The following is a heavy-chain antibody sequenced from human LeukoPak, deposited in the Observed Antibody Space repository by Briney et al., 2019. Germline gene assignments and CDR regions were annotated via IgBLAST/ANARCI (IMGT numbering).Heavy chain of an antibody. D-gene: IGHD2-21*02. CDR2: ISAYNGNT. CDR1: GYTFTSYG. J-gene: IGHJ4*02. Sequence: EASVKVSCKASGYTFTSYGISWVRQAPGQGLEWMGWISAYNGNTNYAQKLQGRVTMTTDTSTSTAYMELRSLRSDDTAVYYCARDAAAYCGGDCYSIISYWGQGTLVIVSS. CDR3: ARDAAAYCGGDCYSIISY. V-gene: IGHV1-18*01.